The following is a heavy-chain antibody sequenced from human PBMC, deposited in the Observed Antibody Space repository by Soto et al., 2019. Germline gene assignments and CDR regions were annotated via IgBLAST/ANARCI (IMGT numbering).Heavy chain of an antibody. D-gene: IGHD3-3*01. Sequence: GGSLRLSCAASGFTFSGYAMSWVRQAPGKGLEWVSAISGSGGSTYYADSVKGRFTISRDNSKNTLYLQMNSLRAEDTAVYYCANLRFLEWFHLVSGNYFDYWGQGTLVTVSS. J-gene: IGHJ4*02. CDR2: ISGSGGST. CDR3: ANLRFLEWFHLVSGNYFDY. CDR1: GFTFSGYA. V-gene: IGHV3-23*01.